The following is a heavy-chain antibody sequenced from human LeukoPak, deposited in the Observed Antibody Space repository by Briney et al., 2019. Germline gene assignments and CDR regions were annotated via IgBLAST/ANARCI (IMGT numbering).Heavy chain of an antibody. J-gene: IGHJ5*02. V-gene: IGHV3-23*01. D-gene: IGHD6-13*01. Sequence: GGSLRLSCAASGFTFSSYAMSWVRQAPGKGLEWVSAISGSGGSTYYADSVKGRFTISRDNSKNTLYLQMNSLRAVDTAVYYCAKFRSSSWYGQGAWFDPWGQGTLVTVSS. CDR3: AKFRSSSWYGQGAWFDP. CDR2: ISGSGGST. CDR1: GFTFSSYA.